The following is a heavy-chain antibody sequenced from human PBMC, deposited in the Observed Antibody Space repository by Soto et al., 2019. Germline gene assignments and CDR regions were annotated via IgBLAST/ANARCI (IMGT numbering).Heavy chain of an antibody. V-gene: IGHV1-46*03. CDR3: ARSPGYCSGGSCYSYYYYGMDV. D-gene: IGHD2-15*01. Sequence: ASVKVSCKASGYTFTSYYMHWVRQAPGQGLEWMGGIIPICGTTNYAQKFQGRVTMTTDTSTSTVYMELSSLRSEDTAVYYCARSPGYCSGGSCYSYYYYGMDVWGQGTTVTVSS. J-gene: IGHJ6*02. CDR2: IIPICGTT. CDR1: GYTFTSYY.